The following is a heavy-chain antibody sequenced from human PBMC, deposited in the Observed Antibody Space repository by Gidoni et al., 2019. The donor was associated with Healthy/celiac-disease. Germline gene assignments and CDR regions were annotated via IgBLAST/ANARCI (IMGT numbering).Heavy chain of an antibody. D-gene: IGHD1-26*01. J-gene: IGHJ4*02. V-gene: IGHV3-15*01. CDR2: IKSKTDVGTT. CDR1: GFTFSNAW. CDR3: TTEEVVGATFSY. Sequence: EVQLVESGGGLVKPGGSLRLSCAASGFTFSNAWMSWVRQAPGKGLGWVGRIKSKTDVGTTDYAAPVKGRFTISRDDSKNTLYLQMNSLKTEDTAVYYCTTEEVVGATFSYWGQGTLVTVSS.